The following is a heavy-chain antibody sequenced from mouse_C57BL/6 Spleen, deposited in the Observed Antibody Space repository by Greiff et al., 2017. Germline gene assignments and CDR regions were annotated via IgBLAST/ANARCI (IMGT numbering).Heavy chain of an antibody. Sequence: VQLQQSGAELVRPGASVTLSCKASGYTFTDYEMHWVKQTPVHGLEWIGAIDPETGGTAYNQKFKGKAILTADKSSSTAYMELRSLTSEDSAVYYCTRRWLLLTSYFDYWGQGTTLTVSS. D-gene: IGHD2-3*01. V-gene: IGHV1-15*01. CDR2: IDPETGGT. CDR1: GYTFTDYE. J-gene: IGHJ2*01. CDR3: TRRWLLLTSYFDY.